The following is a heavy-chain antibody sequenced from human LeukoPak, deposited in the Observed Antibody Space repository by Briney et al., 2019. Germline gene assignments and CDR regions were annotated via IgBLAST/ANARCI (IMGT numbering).Heavy chain of an antibody. V-gene: IGHV3-30*18. Sequence: GGSLRLSCAASGFTFSSYGMHWVRQASGKGREWVAVISYDGSNKYYADSVKGRFTISRDNSKNTLYLQMNSLRAEDTAVYYCAKDNAPFGYGEDYFDYWGQGTLVTVSS. D-gene: IGHD4-17*01. CDR3: AKDNAPFGYGEDYFDY. CDR2: ISYDGSNK. J-gene: IGHJ4*02. CDR1: GFTFSSYG.